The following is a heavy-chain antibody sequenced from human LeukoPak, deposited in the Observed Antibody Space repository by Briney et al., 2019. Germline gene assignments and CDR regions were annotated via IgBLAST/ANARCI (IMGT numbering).Heavy chain of an antibody. Sequence: PSETLSLTCTVSGGSISSYYWSWIRQPPGKGLEWIGYIYTSGSTNYNPSLKSRVTISVDTSKNQFSLKLSSVTAADTAVYYCARHPRYCSSTSCYRYYYYYYYTDVWGKGTTVTVSS. CDR2: IYTSGST. J-gene: IGHJ6*03. CDR1: GGSISSYY. CDR3: ARHPRYCSSTSCYRYYYYYYYTDV. V-gene: IGHV4-4*09. D-gene: IGHD2-2*01.